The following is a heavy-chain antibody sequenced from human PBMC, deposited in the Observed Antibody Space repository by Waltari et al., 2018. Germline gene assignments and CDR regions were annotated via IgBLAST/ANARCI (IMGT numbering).Heavy chain of an antibody. CDR2: IYHSGST. V-gene: IGHV4-38-2*01. J-gene: IGHJ4*02. CDR1: GYSISHGYS. CDR3: ARYLGIHRYFDY. D-gene: IGHD3-16*01. Sequence: QVQLQESGPGLVKPSETLSLTCAVSGYSISHGYSWGWSRPPPGKGLEWIGSIYHSGSTYYNPSLKSRVTISVHTSKNQFSLKLSSVTAADTAVYYCARYLGIHRYFDYWGQGTLVTVSS.